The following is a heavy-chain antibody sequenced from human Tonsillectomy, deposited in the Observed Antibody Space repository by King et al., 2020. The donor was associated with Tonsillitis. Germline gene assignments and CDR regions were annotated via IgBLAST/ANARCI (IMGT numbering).Heavy chain of an antibody. Sequence: QLQESGQGLVKPSETLSLTCTVSGGSLSNYYWSWIRQPPGKGLEWIAYIYYTGSTSYNPSLKSRVTLSVDTSKHQFSLNLTSVTAADTAVYYCAKGGSLNWFDPWGQGTLVTVSS. CDR2: IYYTGST. CDR3: AKGGSLNWFDP. J-gene: IGHJ5*02. V-gene: IGHV4-59*01. D-gene: IGHD1-1*01. CDR1: GGSLSNYY.